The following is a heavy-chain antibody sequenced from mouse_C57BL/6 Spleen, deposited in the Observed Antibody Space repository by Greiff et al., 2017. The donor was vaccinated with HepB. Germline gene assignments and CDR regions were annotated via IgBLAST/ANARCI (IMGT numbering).Heavy chain of an antibody. Sequence: EVQVVESGEGLVKPGGSLKLSCAASGFTFSSYAMSWVRQTPEKRLEWVAYISSGGDYIYYADTVKGRFTISRDNARNTLYLQMSSLKSEDTAMYYCTIYDYGEAWFAYWGQGTLVTVSA. CDR3: TIYDYGEAWFAY. V-gene: IGHV5-9-1*02. CDR1: GFTFSSYA. CDR2: ISSGGDYI. D-gene: IGHD2-4*01. J-gene: IGHJ3*01.